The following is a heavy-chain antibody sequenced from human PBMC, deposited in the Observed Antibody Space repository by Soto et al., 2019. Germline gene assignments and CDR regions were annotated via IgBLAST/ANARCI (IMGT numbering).Heavy chain of an antibody. CDR3: ERERPDYGGNQNWFDP. Sequence: SETLSLTCTVSGGSISSGGYYWSWIRQHQGKGLERIGYFYYSGSTYYNPSLKSRVTISVDTSKNQFSLKLSSVTAADTAVYYCERERPDYGGNQNWFDPWGQGTLVTVSS. CDR2: FYYSGST. CDR1: GGSISSGGYY. V-gene: IGHV4-31*03. J-gene: IGHJ5*02. D-gene: IGHD4-17*01.